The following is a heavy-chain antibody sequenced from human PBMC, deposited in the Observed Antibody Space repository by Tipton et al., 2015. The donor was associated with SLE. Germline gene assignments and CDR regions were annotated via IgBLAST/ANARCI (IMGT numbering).Heavy chain of an antibody. Sequence: SLRLSCAASGFTFSDYYMSWIRQAPGKGLEWVSYISSSSSYTNYADSVKGRFTISRDNAKNSLYLQMNSLRAEDTAVYYCARAGGIIYYYYGMDVWGQGTTVTVSS. CDR2: ISSSSSYT. J-gene: IGHJ6*02. D-gene: IGHD1-26*01. CDR3: ARAGGIIYYYYGMDV. CDR1: GFTFSDYY. V-gene: IGHV3-11*05.